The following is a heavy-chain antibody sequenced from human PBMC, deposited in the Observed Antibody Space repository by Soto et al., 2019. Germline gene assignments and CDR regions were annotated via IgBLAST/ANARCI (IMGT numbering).Heavy chain of an antibody. CDR3: TTDVYSYGGTHYYFDY. J-gene: IGHJ4*02. D-gene: IGHD5-18*01. CDR1: GFTFSNAW. V-gene: IGHV3-15*07. CDR2: IKSKTDGGTT. Sequence: SLRLSCAASGFTFSNAWMNWVRQAPGKGLEWVGRIKSKTDGGTTDYAAPVKGRFTISRDDSKNTLYLQMNSLKTEDTAVYYCTTDVYSYGGTHYYFDYWGQGTLVTVSS.